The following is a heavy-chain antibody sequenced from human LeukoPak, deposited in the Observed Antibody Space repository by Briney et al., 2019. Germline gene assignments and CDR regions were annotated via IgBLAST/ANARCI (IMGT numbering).Heavy chain of an antibody. CDR2: IHTSGGT. J-gene: IGHJ5*02. Sequence: PGGSLRLSCAASGLTCSHNYVSWVRQAPGKGLEWVSAIHTSGGTCYADSVKGRFTISRDTSKNTLYLQINSLRVEDTAVYYCIVFGDSNHWGQGTLVTVSS. CDR3: IVFGDSNH. CDR1: GLTCSHNY. D-gene: IGHD4-17*01. V-gene: IGHV3-53*01.